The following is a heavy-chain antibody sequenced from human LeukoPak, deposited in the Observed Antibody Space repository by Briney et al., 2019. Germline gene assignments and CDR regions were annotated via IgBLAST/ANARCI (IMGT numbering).Heavy chain of an antibody. Sequence: GGSLRLSCAASGFTFSSYSMNWVRQAPGKGLEWVSAISSSSSYIYYTDSVKGRFTISRDNARNSLYLQMNSLRAEDTAMYYCAREGAAAAPYWGQGTLVTVSS. D-gene: IGHD6-13*01. J-gene: IGHJ4*02. V-gene: IGHV3-21*01. CDR2: ISSSSSYI. CDR1: GFTFSSYS. CDR3: AREGAAAAPY.